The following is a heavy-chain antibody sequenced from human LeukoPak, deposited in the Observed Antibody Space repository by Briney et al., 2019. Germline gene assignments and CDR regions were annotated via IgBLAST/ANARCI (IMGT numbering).Heavy chain of an antibody. CDR3: ARAMTVRSIAVAYFDY. D-gene: IGHD6-19*01. J-gene: IGHJ4*02. Sequence: SETLSLTCAVYGGSFSGYYWSWIRQPPGKGLEWIGEINHSGSTNYNPSLKSRVTISVDTSKNQFSLKLSSVIAADTAVYYCARAMTVRSIAVAYFDYWGQGTLVTVSS. V-gene: IGHV4-34*01. CDR1: GGSFSGYY. CDR2: INHSGST.